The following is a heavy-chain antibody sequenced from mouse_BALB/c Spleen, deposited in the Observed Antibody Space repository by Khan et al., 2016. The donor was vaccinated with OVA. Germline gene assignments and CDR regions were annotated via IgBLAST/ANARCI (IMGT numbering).Heavy chain of an antibody. D-gene: IGHD1-1*01. Sequence: QVQLKESGPGLVAPSQSLSITCTVSGISLTSYGVHWVRQPPGKGLEWLVVIWSEGFTTYNSALKSRLSISKDNSKSQIFLKMNSLQTDDTAMYYCARGIYYFGSRYMDYWGQGTSVTVSS. CDR2: IWSEGFT. CDR1: GISLTSYG. J-gene: IGHJ4*01. CDR3: ARGIYYFGSRYMDY. V-gene: IGHV2-6*02.